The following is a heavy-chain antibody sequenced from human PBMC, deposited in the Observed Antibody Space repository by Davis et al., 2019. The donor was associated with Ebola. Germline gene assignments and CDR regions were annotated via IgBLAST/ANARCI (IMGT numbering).Heavy chain of an antibody. Sequence: PGGSLRLSCAASGFTFSSYSMNWVRQAPGKGLEWVSYISSSSSTIYYADSVKGRFTISRDNAKNSLYLQMNSLRAEDTAVYYCASQHGSGSYYLRYWGQGTLVTVSS. CDR2: ISSSSSTI. CDR3: ASQHGSGSYYLRY. CDR1: GFTFSSYS. V-gene: IGHV3-48*04. J-gene: IGHJ4*02. D-gene: IGHD3-10*01.